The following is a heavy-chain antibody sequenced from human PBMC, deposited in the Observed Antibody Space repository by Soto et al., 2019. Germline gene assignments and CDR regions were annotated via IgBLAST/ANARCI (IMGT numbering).Heavy chain of an antibody. CDR2: INPANGAT. CDR3: GRGSSSGCFDS. D-gene: IGHD5-12*01. Sequence: QVQFVQSGAEVKKPGASVEVSCKTSGYTLTDYTLHWRRQAPGQRIEWIGWINPANGATMYPQKFLGRVSSTGDTSATKVYRDLSGLTSEDSGVYSCGRGSSSGCFDSWGQGTLVTVSS. J-gene: IGHJ4*02. CDR1: GYTLTDYT. V-gene: IGHV1-3*01.